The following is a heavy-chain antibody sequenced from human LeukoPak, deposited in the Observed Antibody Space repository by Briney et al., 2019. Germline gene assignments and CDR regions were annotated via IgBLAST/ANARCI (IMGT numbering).Heavy chain of an antibody. CDR3: ARDKNYYDSSGYYYRYYYYYMDV. V-gene: IGHV4-61*02. Sequence: SETLSLTCTVSGGSISSGSYYWGWIRQPAGEGLEWIGRIYTSGSTNYNPSLKSRVTISVDTSKNQFSLKLSSVTAADTAVYYCARDKNYYDSSGYYYRYYYYYMDVWGKGTTVTISS. CDR2: IYTSGST. J-gene: IGHJ6*03. D-gene: IGHD3-22*01. CDR1: GGSISSGSYY.